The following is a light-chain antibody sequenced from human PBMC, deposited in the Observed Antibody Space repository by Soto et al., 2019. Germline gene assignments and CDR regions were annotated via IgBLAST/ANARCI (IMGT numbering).Light chain of an antibody. Sequence: DLQFTQSPSSLSASVGARVPITCRASQGISSYLAWYQQNPGKAPKLLISGASALQSGVPSRFSGSGSGTDFTLIISSLKPEDFETYDCQQLNSHPLTFGGGTKVDIK. CDR2: GAS. V-gene: IGKV1-9*01. CDR3: QQLNSHPLT. J-gene: IGKJ4*01. CDR1: QGISSY.